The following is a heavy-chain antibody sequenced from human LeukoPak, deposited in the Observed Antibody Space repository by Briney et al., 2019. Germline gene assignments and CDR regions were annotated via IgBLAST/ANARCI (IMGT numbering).Heavy chain of an antibody. J-gene: IGHJ4*02. CDR1: GFTFSSYE. Sequence: GGSLRLSCAASGFTFSSYEMSWVRQAPGKGLEWVSAISGSGGSTYYADSVKGRFTISRDNSKNTLYLQMNSLRAEDTAVYYCVVVDWSGYYWGQGTLVTVSS. V-gene: IGHV3-23*01. CDR2: ISGSGGST. CDR3: VVVDWSGYY. D-gene: IGHD3-3*01.